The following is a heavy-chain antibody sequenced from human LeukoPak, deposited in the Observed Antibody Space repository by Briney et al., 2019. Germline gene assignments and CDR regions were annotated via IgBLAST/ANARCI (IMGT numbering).Heavy chain of an antibody. Sequence: GGCLRLSCAASGFTFSSYEMSWVRQAPGKGLEWVPYISSSGSTIYYADSVKGRFTISRDNAKNSLYLQMNSLRAEDTAVYYCAELGITMIGGVWGKGTTVTISS. CDR1: GFTFSSYE. CDR3: AELGITMIGGV. CDR2: ISSSGSTI. V-gene: IGHV3-48*03. D-gene: IGHD3-10*02. J-gene: IGHJ6*04.